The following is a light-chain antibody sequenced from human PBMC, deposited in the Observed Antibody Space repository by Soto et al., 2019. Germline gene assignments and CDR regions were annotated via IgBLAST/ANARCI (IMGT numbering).Light chain of an antibody. J-gene: IGLJ2*01. CDR2: DVS. CDR3: SSYTSSSTLVV. Sequence: QSALTQPASVSGSPGQSITISCTGTSSDVGGYNYVSWYQQHPGKAPKLMIYDVSNRPSGVSNRFSGSKSGNTASLTISGLQAEDGADYSCSSYTSSSTLVVFGGGTELTVL. V-gene: IGLV2-14*01. CDR1: SSDVGGYNY.